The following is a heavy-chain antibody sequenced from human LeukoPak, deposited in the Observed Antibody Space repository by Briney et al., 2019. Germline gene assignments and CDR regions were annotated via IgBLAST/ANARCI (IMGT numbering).Heavy chain of an antibody. D-gene: IGHD6-6*01. Sequence: PSETLSLTCTVSGGSISSGSYYWSWIRQPPGKGLEWIGYIYYSGSTNYNPSLKSRVTISVDTSKNQFSLKLSSVTAADTAVYYCASIAARPPTYYYYMDVWGKGTTVTVSS. J-gene: IGHJ6*03. CDR1: GGSISSGSYY. V-gene: IGHV4-61*01. CDR2: IYYSGST. CDR3: ASIAARPPTYYYYMDV.